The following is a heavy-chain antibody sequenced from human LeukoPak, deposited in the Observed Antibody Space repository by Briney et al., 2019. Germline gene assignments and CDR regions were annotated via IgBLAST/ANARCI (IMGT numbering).Heavy chain of an antibody. CDR3: AKDQTVLDIVVVSAILDY. CDR2: ISYDGSNK. D-gene: IGHD2-21*02. Sequence: GGSLRLSCAPSAFTFSSYSMNWVRQAPGKGLEWVAAISYDGSNKYYADSVKGRFTISRDNSKNTLYLQMNSLRAEDTAVYYCAKDQTVLDIVVVSAILDYGGQGTLVTVSA. CDR1: AFTFSSYS. J-gene: IGHJ4*02. V-gene: IGHV3-30*18.